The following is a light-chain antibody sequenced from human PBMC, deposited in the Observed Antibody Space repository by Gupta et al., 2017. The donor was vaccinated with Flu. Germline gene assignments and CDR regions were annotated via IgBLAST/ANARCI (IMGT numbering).Light chain of an antibody. CDR3: GTWDSSLSANWV. Sequence: VTISCSGSSSNIGNNYVSWYQQLPGTAPKLLIYENRKRPSGIPDRFSGSKSGTSATLGITGLQTGDEADYYCGTWDSSLSANWVFGGGTKLTGL. J-gene: IGLJ3*02. CDR2: ENR. V-gene: IGLV1-51*02. CDR1: SSNIGNNY.